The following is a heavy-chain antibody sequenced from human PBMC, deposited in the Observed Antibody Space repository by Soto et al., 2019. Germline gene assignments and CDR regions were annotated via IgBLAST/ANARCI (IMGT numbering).Heavy chain of an antibody. Sequence: QVQLVQSGAEVKKPESSVKVSCKAPGGTFSTYAISWVRQAPGQGLEWMGGIIPMFGTANYAQRFQDRVTITADESPNTVYMELSSLRSEDTAVYFCARGIQLWLRRINNGYSGWGQGTLVTVSS. J-gene: IGHJ4*02. CDR3: ARGIQLWLRRINNGYSG. CDR2: IIPMFGTA. CDR1: GGTFSTYA. D-gene: IGHD5-18*01. V-gene: IGHV1-69*12.